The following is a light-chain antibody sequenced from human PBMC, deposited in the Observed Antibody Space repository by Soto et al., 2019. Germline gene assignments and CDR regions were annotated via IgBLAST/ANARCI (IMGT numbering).Light chain of an antibody. J-gene: IGLJ3*02. CDR3: AALDDSLNGWV. CDR2: SNN. CDR1: SSNIGSNT. V-gene: IGLV1-44*01. Sequence: QSVLTQPPSASGTPGQRVTISCSGSSSNIGSNTVNWYQQLPGTAPKLLIYSNNQRPSGVPDRFSGSKSGPSASLSISGLQSEDEADYYCAALDDSLNGWVFGGGTKLTVL.